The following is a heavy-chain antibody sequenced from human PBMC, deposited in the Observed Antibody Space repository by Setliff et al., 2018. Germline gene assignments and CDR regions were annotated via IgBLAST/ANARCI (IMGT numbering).Heavy chain of an antibody. CDR2: ISGSGGST. CDR3: AKALLSTAGSSYYGMDV. Sequence: SGGSLRLSCAASGFTFSSYAMSWVRQAPGKGLEWVSAISGSGGSTYYADSVKGRFTISRDNSKNTLYLQMNSPRAEDTAVYYCAKALLSTAGSSYYGMDVWGQGTTVTVSS. D-gene: IGHD3-10*01. V-gene: IGHV3-23*01. J-gene: IGHJ6*02. CDR1: GFTFSSYA.